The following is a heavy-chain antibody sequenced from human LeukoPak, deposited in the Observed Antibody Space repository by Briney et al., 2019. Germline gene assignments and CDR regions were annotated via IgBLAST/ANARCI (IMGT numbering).Heavy chain of an antibody. J-gene: IGHJ3*02. V-gene: IGHV4-4*02. CDR1: GGSISSSNW. Sequence: PSETLSLTCAVSGGSISSSNWWSWIRQPPGKGLEWIGEIYHSGSTNYNPSLKSRVTISVDTSKNQFSLKLSSVTAADTAVYYCARPIEGSARSGAFDIWGQGTMVTVSS. D-gene: IGHD6-25*01. CDR3: ARPIEGSARSGAFDI. CDR2: IYHSGST.